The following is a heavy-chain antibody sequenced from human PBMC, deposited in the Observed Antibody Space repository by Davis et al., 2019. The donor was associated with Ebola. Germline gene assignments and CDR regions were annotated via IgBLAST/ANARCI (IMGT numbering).Heavy chain of an antibody. D-gene: IGHD3-10*01. V-gene: IGHV3-33*08. CDR1: GFTVSSNY. CDR2: IWYDGSNK. J-gene: IGHJ6*02. Sequence: GESLKISCAASGFTVSSNYMSWVRQAPGKGLERVAVIWYDGSNKYYADSVKGRFTISSDNSKNTLYLHMNSLRAEDTAVYYCTRTLGYGSGSYYYYYGMDVWGQGTTVTVSS. CDR3: TRTLGYGSGSYYYYYGMDV.